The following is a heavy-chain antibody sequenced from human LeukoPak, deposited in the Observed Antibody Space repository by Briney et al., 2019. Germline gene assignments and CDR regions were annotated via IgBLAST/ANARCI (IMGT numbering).Heavy chain of an antibody. V-gene: IGHV4-4*02. CDR2: INHSGST. CDR3: ARFLRGYGSGSYFSY. CDR1: SDSIFTSNW. J-gene: IGHJ4*02. Sequence: SGTLSLTCTVSSDSIFTSNWWSWVRQPPGKGLEWIGEINHSGSTNYNPSLKSQVTISVDTSKNQFSLKLSSVTAADTAVYYCARFLRGYGSGSYFSYWGQGTLVTVSS. D-gene: IGHD3-10*01.